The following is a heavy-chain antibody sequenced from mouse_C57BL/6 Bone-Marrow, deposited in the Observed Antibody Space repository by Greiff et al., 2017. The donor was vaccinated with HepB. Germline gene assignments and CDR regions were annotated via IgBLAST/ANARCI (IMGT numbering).Heavy chain of an antibody. J-gene: IGHJ4*01. Sequence: QVQLQQPGAELVKPGASVKMSCKASGYTFTSYWITWVKQRPGQGLEWIGDIYPGSGSTNYNEKFKSKATLTVDTSSSTAYMQLSSLTSEDSAVYYCARPRQLRLRRAMDYWGQGTSVTVSS. CDR3: ARPRQLRLRRAMDY. V-gene: IGHV1-55*01. CDR2: IYPGSGST. D-gene: IGHD3-2*02. CDR1: GYTFTSYW.